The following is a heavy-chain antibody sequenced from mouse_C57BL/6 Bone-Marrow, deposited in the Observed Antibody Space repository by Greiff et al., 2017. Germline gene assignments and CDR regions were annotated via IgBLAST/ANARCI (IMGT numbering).Heavy chain of an antibody. Sequence: QVQLQQPGAELVKPGASVKLSCKASGYTFTSYWMQWVKQRPGQGLEWIGEIAPSDSYTNYNQKFKGKATLTVDTSSSTAYMQLSSLTSEDAAVYYCARSRATYAMDYWGQGTSVTVSS. CDR1: GYTFTSYW. V-gene: IGHV1-50*01. J-gene: IGHJ4*01. D-gene: IGHD3-1*01. CDR3: ARSRATYAMDY. CDR2: IAPSDSYT.